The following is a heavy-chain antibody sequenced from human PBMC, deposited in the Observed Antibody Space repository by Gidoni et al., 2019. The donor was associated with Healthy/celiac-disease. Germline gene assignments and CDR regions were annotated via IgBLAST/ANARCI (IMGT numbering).Heavy chain of an antibody. V-gene: IGHV3-30-3*01. CDR3: ARPQSDYYDSFDY. CDR2: ISYDGSNK. CDR1: GFTFSSYA. J-gene: IGHJ4*02. D-gene: IGHD3-22*01. Sequence: QVQLVESGGGVVQPGRSLRLSCAASGFTFSSYAMHWVRQAPGKGLELVAVISYDGSNKYYADSVKGRFTISRDNSKNTLYLQMNSLRAEDTAVYYCARPQSDYYDSFDYWGQGTLVTVSS.